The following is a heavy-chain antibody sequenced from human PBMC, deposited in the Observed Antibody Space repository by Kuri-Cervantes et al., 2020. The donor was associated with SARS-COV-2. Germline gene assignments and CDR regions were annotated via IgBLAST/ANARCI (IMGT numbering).Heavy chain of an antibody. CDR2: ISYDGSNK. V-gene: IGHV3-30-3*01. CDR1: GFTFSSYA. CDR3: ARDVWSGYYYGMDV. D-gene: IGHD3-3*01. Sequence: GSLRLSCAASGFTFSSYAMHWVRQAPGKGLEWVAVISYDGSNKYYADSVKGRFTISRDNSKNTLYLQMNSLRAEDTAVYYCARDVWSGYYYGMDVWGQGTTVTVSS. J-gene: IGHJ6*02.